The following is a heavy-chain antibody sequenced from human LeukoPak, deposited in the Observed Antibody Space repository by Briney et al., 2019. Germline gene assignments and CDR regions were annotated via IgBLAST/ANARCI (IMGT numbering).Heavy chain of an antibody. D-gene: IGHD3-9*01. CDR2: INTNTGNP. J-gene: IGHJ6*04. CDR1: GYTFTSYA. Sequence: ASVKVSCTASGYTFTSYAMNWVRQAPGQGLEWMGWINTNTGNPTYAQGFTGRFVFSLDTSVSTAYLQISSLKAEDTAVYYCARDMYYDILTGWMDVWGKGTTVTVSS. CDR3: ARDMYYDILTGWMDV. V-gene: IGHV7-4-1*02.